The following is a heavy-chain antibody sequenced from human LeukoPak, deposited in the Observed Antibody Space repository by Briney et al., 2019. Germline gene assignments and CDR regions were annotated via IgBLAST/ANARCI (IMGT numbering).Heavy chain of an antibody. CDR3: ARGIVVVVAAYFDY. D-gene: IGHD2-15*01. CDR2: INHSGST. J-gene: IGHJ4*02. V-gene: IGHV4-34*01. Sequence: SETLSLTCAVYGGSFSGYYWSWICQPPGKGLEWIGEINHSGSTNYNPSLKSRVTISVDTSKNQFSLKLSSVTAADTAVYYCARGIVVVVAAYFDYWGQGTLVTVSS. CDR1: GGSFSGYY.